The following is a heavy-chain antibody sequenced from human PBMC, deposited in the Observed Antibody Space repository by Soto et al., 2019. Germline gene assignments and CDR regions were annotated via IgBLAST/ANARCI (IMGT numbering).Heavy chain of an antibody. D-gene: IGHD2-15*01. CDR2: ISYDGNNR. J-gene: IGHJ4*02. CDR1: GLSFRSHG. CDR3: AKDHRNGGSRVDY. V-gene: IGHV3-30*18. Sequence: QVQLVESGGGVVQPGRSLRLSCAVSGLSFRSHGMHWVRQAPGKGLEWVAFISYDGNNRKYVDSVKGRFTISRDNSKDALYLEMSGLRGGDTAVYYCAKDHRNGGSRVDYWGQGTLVTVSS.